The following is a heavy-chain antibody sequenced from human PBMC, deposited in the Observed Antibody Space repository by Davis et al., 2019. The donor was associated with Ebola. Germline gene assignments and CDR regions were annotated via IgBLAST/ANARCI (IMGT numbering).Heavy chain of an antibody. Sequence: PGGSLRLSCAASGFTFSTFGMHWVRQAPGKGLEWVAAIWYDGSNKYYADSVKGRFTISRDNAKNSLFLQMNSLRAEDTAVYYCARDYHIGDADDYWGQGTLVTVSS. CDR3: ARDYHIGDADDY. V-gene: IGHV3-33*01. D-gene: IGHD2-21*02. J-gene: IGHJ4*02. CDR2: IWYDGSNK. CDR1: GFTFSTFG.